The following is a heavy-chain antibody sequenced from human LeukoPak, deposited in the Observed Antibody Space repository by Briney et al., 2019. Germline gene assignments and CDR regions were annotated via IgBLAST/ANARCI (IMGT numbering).Heavy chain of an antibody. CDR1: GFTFSSYS. V-gene: IGHV3-21*01. CDR3: ARAAMARNRSGGIDY. CDR2: ISISSSYI. Sequence: GGSLRLSCAASGFTFSSYSMNWVRQAPGKGLEWVSSISISSSYIYYADSVKGRFTISRDNAKNSLYLQMNSLRAEDTAVYYCARAAMARNRSGGIDYWGQGTLVTVSS. D-gene: IGHD5-18*01. J-gene: IGHJ4*02.